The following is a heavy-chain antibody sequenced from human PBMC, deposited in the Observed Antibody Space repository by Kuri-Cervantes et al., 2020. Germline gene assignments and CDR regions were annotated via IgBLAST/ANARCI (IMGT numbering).Heavy chain of an antibody. D-gene: IGHD6-13*01. V-gene: IGHV3-7*01. J-gene: IGHJ5*01. Sequence: GESLKISCAASGFTFSSYWMTWARQAPGKGPEWVANIKQDGSAKYYVDSVKGRFTISRDNAKNSLYLQMNSLRAEDTAVYYCARGSRYSSSWYGSWGQGTLVTVSS. CDR1: GFTFSSYW. CDR2: IKQDGSAK. CDR3: ARGSRYSSSWYGS.